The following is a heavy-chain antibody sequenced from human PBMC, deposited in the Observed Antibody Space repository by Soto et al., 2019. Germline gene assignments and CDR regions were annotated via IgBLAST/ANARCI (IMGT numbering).Heavy chain of an antibody. Sequence: QVQLQQWGAGLLKPSETLSLTCAVYGGSFSGYYWSWIRQPPGKGLEWIGEINHSGSTNYNPSLKGRVTISVDTSKNQFSLKLSSVTAADTAVYYCARGYDLGELSLGWFDPWGQGTLVTVSS. CDR1: GGSFSGYY. CDR2: INHSGST. CDR3: ARGYDLGELSLGWFDP. D-gene: IGHD3-16*02. J-gene: IGHJ5*02. V-gene: IGHV4-34*01.